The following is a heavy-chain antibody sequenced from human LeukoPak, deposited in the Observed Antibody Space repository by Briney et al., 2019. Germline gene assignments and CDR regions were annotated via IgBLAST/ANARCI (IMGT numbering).Heavy chain of an antibody. CDR2: IYTSGST. CDR1: GGSISSYY. CDR3: AKRDRGGWFDP. J-gene: IGHJ5*02. D-gene: IGHD1-1*01. V-gene: IGHV4-4*07. Sequence: SETLSLTCTVSGGSISSYYWSWIRQPAGKGLEWIGRIYTSGSTNYNPSLKSRVTISVDKSKNQFSLKLSSVTAADTAVYYCAKRDRGGWFDPWGQGTLVTVSS.